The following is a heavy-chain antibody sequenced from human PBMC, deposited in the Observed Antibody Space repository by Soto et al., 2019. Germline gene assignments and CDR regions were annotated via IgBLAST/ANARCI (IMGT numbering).Heavy chain of an antibody. D-gene: IGHD2-2*01. CDR2: ITGSGGST. CDR3: ARMDPPAKS. V-gene: IGHV3-23*01. Sequence: GGSLRLSCAASGFTFSTYAMIWVRQAPGKGLEWVSVITGSGGSTYYADSVKGRFTISRDNAKNSLYLQMNSLRDEDTAVYYCARMDPPAKSWGQGTLVTVSS. J-gene: IGHJ5*02. CDR1: GFTFSTYA.